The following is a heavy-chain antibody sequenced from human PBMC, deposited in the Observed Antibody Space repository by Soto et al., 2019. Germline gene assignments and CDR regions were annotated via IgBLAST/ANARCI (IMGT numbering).Heavy chain of an antibody. Sequence: QVQLQQWGAGLLKPSETLSLTCAVYGGSFSGYYWSWIRQPPGKGLEWIGEINHSGSTNYNPSLKSRVTMSVDTSKNQFSLKLSSVTAADTAVYYCARQAIVVVPAAKSGELDYWGQGTLVTVSS. CDR3: ARQAIVVVPAAKSGELDY. V-gene: IGHV4-34*01. D-gene: IGHD2-2*01. J-gene: IGHJ4*02. CDR1: GGSFSGYY. CDR2: INHSGST.